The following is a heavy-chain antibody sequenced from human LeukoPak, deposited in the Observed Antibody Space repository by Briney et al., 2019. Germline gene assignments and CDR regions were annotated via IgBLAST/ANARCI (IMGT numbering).Heavy chain of an antibody. CDR3: ARKYSGSYFSDY. D-gene: IGHD1-26*01. Sequence: SETLSLTCTVSGGSISSSSYYWGWIRQPPGKGLKWNGEINHSGSTNYNPSLKSRVTISVDTSKNQFSLKLSSVTAADTAVYYCARKYSGSYFSDYWGLGTLVTVSS. CDR1: GGSISSSSYY. V-gene: IGHV4-39*07. CDR2: INHSGST. J-gene: IGHJ4*02.